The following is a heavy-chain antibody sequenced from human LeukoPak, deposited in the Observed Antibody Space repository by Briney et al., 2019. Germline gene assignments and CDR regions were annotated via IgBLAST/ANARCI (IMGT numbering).Heavy chain of an antibody. Sequence: GVSLRLSCAASGFSFDNFAMSWVRQAPGMGLDWVSGISAYDGSTYYADSVKGRFTISRDNSRNTLYLQMNTLRVEDTAVYYCAKWPYGSGGFYYYHMDVWGQGTTVTVSS. J-gene: IGHJ6*03. CDR3: AKWPYGSGGFYYYHMDV. D-gene: IGHD3-10*01. CDR1: GFSFDNFA. CDR2: ISAYDGST. V-gene: IGHV3-23*01.